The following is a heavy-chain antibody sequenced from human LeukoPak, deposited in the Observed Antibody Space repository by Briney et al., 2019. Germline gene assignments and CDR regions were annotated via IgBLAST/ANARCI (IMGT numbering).Heavy chain of an antibody. J-gene: IGHJ4*02. D-gene: IGHD4-11*01. CDR3: VMTTVTKGDY. CDR1: GWTFSSYA. Sequence: GASVKVSCKACGWTFSSYAISWVGQPRCRGLDWVGGIIPIFGTTNYAQKIQGRVTITAEESTSTAYMELSSQRSEDTAVYYCVMTTVTKGDYWGQGTLVTVSS. CDR2: IIPIFGTT. V-gene: IGHV1-69*01.